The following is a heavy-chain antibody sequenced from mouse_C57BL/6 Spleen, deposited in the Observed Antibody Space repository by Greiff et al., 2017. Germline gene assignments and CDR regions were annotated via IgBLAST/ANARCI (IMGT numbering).Heavy chain of an antibody. Sequence: QVQLQQSGAELMKPGASVKLSCKATGYTFTGYWIEWVKQRPGHGLEWIGEILPGSGSTNYNEKFKDKATFTADTSYNTAYMQLSSLTTEDSAIYYCARRYSSGYDYYAKDYWGQGTSVTVAS. D-gene: IGHD3-2*02. CDR3: ARRYSSGYDYYAKDY. CDR2: ILPGSGST. CDR1: GYTFTGYW. V-gene: IGHV1-9*01. J-gene: IGHJ4*01.